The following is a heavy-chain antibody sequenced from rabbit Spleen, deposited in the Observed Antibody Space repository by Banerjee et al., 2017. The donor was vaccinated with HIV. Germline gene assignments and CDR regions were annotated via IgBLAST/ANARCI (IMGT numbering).Heavy chain of an antibody. CDR2: IYTGNGKT. J-gene: IGHJ4*01. CDR1: GFSFSSTYD. CDR3: ARDVDSSGYWVVDL. D-gene: IGHD1-1*01. Sequence: QEQLVESGGGLVKPGASLTLTCTASGFSFSSTYDMCWVRQAPGKGLEWIGCIYTGNGKTYYASWAKGRFTISKSSSTTVTLQMTSLTAADTATYFCARDVDSSGYWVVDLWGPGTLVTVS. V-gene: IGHV1S45*01.